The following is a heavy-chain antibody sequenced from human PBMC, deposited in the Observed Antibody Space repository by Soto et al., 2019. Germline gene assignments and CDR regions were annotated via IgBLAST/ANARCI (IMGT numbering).Heavy chain of an antibody. Sequence: QITLKESGPTLVKPTQTLTLTCTFSGFSLITSGVGVGWIRQPPGKALEWLALIYWDDNERYSPSLKSRLTXTXXTSKNQVVLTMTNMDPVDTATYYCAHLAAAGNHDYWGQGTLVTVSS. J-gene: IGHJ4*02. CDR1: GFSLITSGVG. D-gene: IGHD6-13*01. CDR3: AHLAAAGNHDY. V-gene: IGHV2-5*02. CDR2: IYWDDNE.